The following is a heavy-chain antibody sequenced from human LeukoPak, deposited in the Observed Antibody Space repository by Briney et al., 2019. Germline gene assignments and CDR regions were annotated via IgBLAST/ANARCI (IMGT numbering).Heavy chain of an antibody. CDR3: ARVRDRGYCSGGSCSNWFDP. Sequence: SETLSLTCTVSGGSISSSSYYWGWIRQPPGKGLEWIGSIYYSGSTYYNPSLKSRVTISVDTSKNQFSLKLSSVTAADTAVYYCARVRDRGYCSGGSCSNWFDPWGQGTLVTVSS. D-gene: IGHD2-15*01. CDR1: GGSISSSSYY. J-gene: IGHJ5*02. CDR2: IYYSGST. V-gene: IGHV4-39*07.